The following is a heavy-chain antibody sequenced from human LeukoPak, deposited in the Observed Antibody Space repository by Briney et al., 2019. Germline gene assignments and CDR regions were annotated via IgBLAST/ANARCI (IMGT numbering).Heavy chain of an antibody. CDR2: LSYNGGST. Sequence: GGSLRLFCAASGFTFSSCAMHWVRQAPGKGLEYVSTLSYNGGSTYYANSVKGRFTISRDNSKNTLYLQMGSLRAEDMAVYYCARDGYSSSHPYYFDYWGQGTLVTVSS. J-gene: IGHJ4*02. CDR3: ARDGYSSSHPYYFDY. V-gene: IGHV3-64*01. CDR1: GFTFSSCA. D-gene: IGHD6-13*01.